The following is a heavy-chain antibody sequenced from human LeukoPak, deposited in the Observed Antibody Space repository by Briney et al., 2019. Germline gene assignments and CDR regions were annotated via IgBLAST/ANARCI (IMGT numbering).Heavy chain of an antibody. J-gene: IGHJ4*02. D-gene: IGHD6-13*01. Sequence: PSETLSLTCAVYGGSFSGYYWSWIRQPPGKGLEWIGEINHSGSTNYNPSLKSRVTISVDTSKNQFSLKLSSVTAADTAVYYCARQGAIAAAGIDYWGQGTLVTVSS. CDR2: INHSGST. V-gene: IGHV4-34*01. CDR3: ARQGAIAAAGIDY. CDR1: GGSFSGYY.